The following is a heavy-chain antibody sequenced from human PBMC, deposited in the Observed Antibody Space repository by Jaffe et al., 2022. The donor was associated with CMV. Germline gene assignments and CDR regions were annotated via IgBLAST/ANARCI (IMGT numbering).Heavy chain of an antibody. CDR1: GGSISSYY. Sequence: QVQLQESGPGLVKPSETLSLTCTVSGGSISSYYWSWIRQPPGKGLEWIGYIYYSGSTNYNPSLKSRVTISVDTSKNQFSLKLSSVTAADTAVYYCARAITIFGVPTSDPYFDYWGQGTLVTVSS. J-gene: IGHJ4*02. V-gene: IGHV4-59*01. CDR3: ARAITIFGVPTSDPYFDY. D-gene: IGHD3-3*01. CDR2: IYYSGST.